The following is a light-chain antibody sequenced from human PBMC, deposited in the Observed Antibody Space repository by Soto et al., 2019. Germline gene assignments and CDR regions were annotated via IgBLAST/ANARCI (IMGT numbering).Light chain of an antibody. V-gene: IGKV1-9*01. J-gene: IGKJ4*01. CDR1: LGMSNY. Sequence: DIQLTQSPSFLSASVGDRVTITCRASLGMSNYVAWYQQIPGKAPKLLIYAASTLLSGVPSSFSGSGSGTEFTLTISSLQPEDFATYYCQQLNSYPLTFGGGTRVEIK. CDR3: QQLNSYPLT. CDR2: AAS.